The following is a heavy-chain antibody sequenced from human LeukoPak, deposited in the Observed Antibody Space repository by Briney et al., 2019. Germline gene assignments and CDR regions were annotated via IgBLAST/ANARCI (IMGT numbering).Heavy chain of an antibody. J-gene: IGHJ6*03. CDR2: ISTSSSTI. CDR3: ARGRTVYYYYMDV. CDR1: GFTFSSYS. V-gene: IGHV3-48*01. Sequence: GGSLRLSCAASGFTFSSYSMNWVRQAPGKGLEWVSYISTSSSTIYYADSVKGRFTISRDNAKNSLYLQMNSLRAEDTAVYYCARGRTVYYYYMDVWGKGATVTVSS. D-gene: IGHD4-17*01.